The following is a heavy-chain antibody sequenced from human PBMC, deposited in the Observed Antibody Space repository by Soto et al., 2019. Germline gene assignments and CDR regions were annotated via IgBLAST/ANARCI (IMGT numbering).Heavy chain of an antibody. Sequence: VKXSCNAYGYIFTSYYIHWVRQAPGQGLEWMGWINPFDGSRMFAQSFQGRVTMTRDTSTSTVYMEVSSLRSEDTAVYYCSRVDPGETSPFDHWGQGTLVTVSS. J-gene: IGHJ4*02. CDR1: GYIFTSYY. V-gene: IGHV1-46*03. D-gene: IGHD3-10*01. CDR3: SRVDPGETSPFDH. CDR2: INPFDGSR.